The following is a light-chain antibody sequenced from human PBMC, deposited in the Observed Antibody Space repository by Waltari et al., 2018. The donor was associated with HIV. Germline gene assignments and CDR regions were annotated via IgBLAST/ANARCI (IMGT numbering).Light chain of an antibody. CDR1: SSDVATYKL. Sequence: QSALTQPASVSGSPGQSITISCSRTSSDVATYKLVSWYQQHPGKAPKLMIYEVSKRPSGVSDRFSGSKSGDTASLTISGLQAEDEADYYCYSYVSNVIFGGGTKLTVL. V-gene: IGLV2-23*02. J-gene: IGLJ2*01. CDR2: EVS. CDR3: YSYVSNVI.